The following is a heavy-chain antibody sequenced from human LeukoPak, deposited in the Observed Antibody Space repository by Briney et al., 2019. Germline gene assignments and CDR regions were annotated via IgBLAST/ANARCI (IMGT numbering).Heavy chain of an antibody. CDR2: IAHTGST. D-gene: IGHD1-14*01. CDR3: ARLLVYNRNPRAFDV. V-gene: IGHV4-4*02. CDR1: GDSISNSVW. J-gene: IGHJ3*01. Sequence: SETLSLTCAVSGDSISNSVWWTWVRQPPGKGLEWIGEIAHTGSTKYNPSLKSRVSISIDFSKNQFSLRLSSVTAADTGVYYCARLLVYNRNPRAFDVWGQGTSVTVS.